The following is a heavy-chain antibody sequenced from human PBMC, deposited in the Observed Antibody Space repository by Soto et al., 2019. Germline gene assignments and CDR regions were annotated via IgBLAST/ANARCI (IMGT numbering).Heavy chain of an antibody. V-gene: IGHV1-3*01. Sequence: QVQLVQSGAEVKKPGASVKVSCKASGYTFTGYPIHWVRQAPGQGLEWMGWINAGNGDTKYSQKFQGRVTITRDTVASTAYMEVSRLTSEDTAVYYCARDWARAEDVWGQGTTVTVSS. CDR1: GYTFTGYP. CDR3: ARDWARAEDV. D-gene: IGHD7-27*01. CDR2: INAGNGDT. J-gene: IGHJ6*02.